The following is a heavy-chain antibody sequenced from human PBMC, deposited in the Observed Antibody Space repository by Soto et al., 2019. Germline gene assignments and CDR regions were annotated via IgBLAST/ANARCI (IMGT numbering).Heavy chain of an antibody. Sequence: EVQLVESGGGLVKPGGSLRLSCAASGFTFTNDWMNWVRQAPGKGLEWVGRIKSKTDGGTTDYAAPVEGRFTISRDDSRDTLYLQMNSLKTEDTALYYCTTDLFPRARRNYWGQATLVTVSS. J-gene: IGHJ4*02. V-gene: IGHV3-15*07. D-gene: IGHD5-12*01. CDR1: GFTFTNDW. CDR3: TTDLFPRARRNY. CDR2: IKSKTDGGTT.